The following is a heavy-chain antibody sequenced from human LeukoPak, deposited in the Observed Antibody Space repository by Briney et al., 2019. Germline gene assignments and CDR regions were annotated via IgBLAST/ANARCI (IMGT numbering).Heavy chain of an antibody. D-gene: IGHD5-24*01. CDR3: AKGSRDSRPYYFDY. J-gene: IGHJ4*02. V-gene: IGHV3-23*01. CDR2: ISGSGGST. CDR1: GFTFSSYA. Sequence: GGSLGLSCATSGFTFSSYAMSWVRQAPGKGLEWVSAISGSGGSTYYADSVKGRFTISRDNSQNTLYLQMNSLRAEDTAVYYCAKGSRDSRPYYFDYWGQGALVIVSS.